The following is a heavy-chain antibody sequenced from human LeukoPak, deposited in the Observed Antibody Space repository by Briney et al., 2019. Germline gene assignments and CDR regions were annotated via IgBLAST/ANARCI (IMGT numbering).Heavy chain of an antibody. V-gene: IGHV3-23*01. Sequence: GGSLRLSCAASGFIFSSYAMSWVRQAPGKGLEWVSTIKSAGDSTSYADSVKGRFTISRDNSKNTLYLQMNSLRDEDTAIYYCAKLGWAGVVTSPPLHWGQGTLVTVSS. CDR2: IKSAGDST. CDR1: GFIFSSYA. J-gene: IGHJ4*02. D-gene: IGHD3-3*01. CDR3: AKLGWAGVVTSPPLH.